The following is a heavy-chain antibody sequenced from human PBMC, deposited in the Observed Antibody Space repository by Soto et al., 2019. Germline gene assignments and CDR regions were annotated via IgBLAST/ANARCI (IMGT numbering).Heavy chain of an antibody. CDR1: GYSFPSYC. Sequence: GEALQICCKVSGYSFPSYCIAWVPQMSGKRPEWMGLIYPGDSDTRYSPSFQGQVTISADKSISTAYLQWSSLKASDTAMYYCARHESIVVVPAAIFLYYGMDVRGQGTTVNV. J-gene: IGHJ6*02. CDR2: IYPGDSDT. V-gene: IGHV5-51*01. D-gene: IGHD2-2*02. CDR3: ARHESIVVVPAAIFLYYGMDV.